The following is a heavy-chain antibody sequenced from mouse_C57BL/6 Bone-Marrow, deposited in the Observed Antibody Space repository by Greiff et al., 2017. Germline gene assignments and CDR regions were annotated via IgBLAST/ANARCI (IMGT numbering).Heavy chain of an antibody. CDR2: ISDGCSYT. J-gene: IGHJ3*01. Sequence: EVKLMESGGGLVKPGGSLKLSCAASGFTFSSYAMSWVRQTPEKRLEWVATISDGCSYTYYPDNVKGRFTISRDNAKNNLYLQMSHLKSEDTAMYYCARDRLLAYWGQGTLVTVSA. V-gene: IGHV5-4*01. CDR3: ARDRLLAY. CDR1: GFTFSSYA. D-gene: IGHD1-2*01.